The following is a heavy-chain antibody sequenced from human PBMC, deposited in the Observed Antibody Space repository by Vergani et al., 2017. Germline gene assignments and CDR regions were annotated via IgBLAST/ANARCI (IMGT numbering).Heavy chain of an antibody. Sequence: QVQLVESGGGLVKPGGSLRLSCAASGFTFSDYYMSWIRPAPGKGLEWVSYISSSGSTIYYADSVKGRFTISRDNAKNSLYLQMNSRRAEDTAVYYCAREGKDDYDILTGYYYHFDYWGQGTLVTVSS. V-gene: IGHV3-11*01. J-gene: IGHJ4*02. CDR3: AREGKDDYDILTGYYYHFDY. CDR1: GFTFSDYY. CDR2: ISSSGSTI. D-gene: IGHD3-9*01.